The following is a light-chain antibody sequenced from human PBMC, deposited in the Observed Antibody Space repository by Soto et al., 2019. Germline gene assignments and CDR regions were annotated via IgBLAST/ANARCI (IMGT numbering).Light chain of an antibody. J-gene: IGLJ3*02. Sequence: QPVLTQPPSASGSPGQSVTISCTGTSSDVGAYNYVSWYQQHAGKAPKLVIYEVTKRPSGVPDRFSGSKSANTASLTVSGLQAEDEADYYCSSFAPSNTWVFGGGTKVTVL. CDR2: EVT. V-gene: IGLV2-8*01. CDR3: SSFAPSNTWV. CDR1: SSDVGAYNY.